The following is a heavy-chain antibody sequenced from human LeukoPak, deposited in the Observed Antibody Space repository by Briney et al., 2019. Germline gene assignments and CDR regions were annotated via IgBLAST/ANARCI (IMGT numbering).Heavy chain of an antibody. CDR3: ARGRYDFWSGYSLPLNWFDP. J-gene: IGHJ5*02. V-gene: IGHV4-34*01. CDR1: GGSFSGYY. D-gene: IGHD3-3*01. Sequence: SETLSLTCAVYGGSFSGYYWGWIRQPPGKGLEWIGEINHSGSTNYNPSLKSRVTISVDTSKNQFSLKLSSVTAADTAVYYCARGRYDFWSGYSLPLNWFDPWGQGVLVTVSS. CDR2: INHSGST.